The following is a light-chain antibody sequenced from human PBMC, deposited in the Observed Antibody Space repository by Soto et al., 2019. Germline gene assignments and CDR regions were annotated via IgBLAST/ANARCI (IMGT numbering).Light chain of an antibody. CDR2: GAS. CDR1: QSVSSSY. Sequence: EIVLTQSPGTLSLSPGERATLSCRASQSVSSSYLAWYQQKPGQAPRLLIYGASSRATGIPARFSGSGSGTDFTLTISRLAPEDFAVYYCQQYGSSPTFGGGTKVEIK. V-gene: IGKV3-20*01. CDR3: QQYGSSPT. J-gene: IGKJ4*01.